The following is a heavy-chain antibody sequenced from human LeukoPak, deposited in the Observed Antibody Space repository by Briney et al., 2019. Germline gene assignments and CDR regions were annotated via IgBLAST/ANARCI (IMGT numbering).Heavy chain of an antibody. CDR2: IWYVGSNK. CDR1: GFTFSSYG. Sequence: GRSLRLSCAASGFTFSSYGMHWVRQAPGKGLEWVAVIWYVGSNKYYADSVKGRFTISRDNSKNTLYLQMNSLRAEDTAVYYCARDAGRYFDWLGYWGQGTLVTVSS. D-gene: IGHD3-9*01. CDR3: ARDAGRYFDWLGY. J-gene: IGHJ4*02. V-gene: IGHV3-33*01.